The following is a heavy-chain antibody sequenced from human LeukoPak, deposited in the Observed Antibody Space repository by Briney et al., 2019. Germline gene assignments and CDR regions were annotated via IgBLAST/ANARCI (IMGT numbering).Heavy chain of an antibody. CDR3: VPQGLVRGRGFDY. V-gene: IGHV1-8*02. D-gene: IGHD6-19*01. CDR2: MNPNSGNT. CDR1: GYTFTSYG. Sequence: GASVKVSCKASGYTFTSYGISWVRQAPGQGLEWMGWMNPNSGNTGYAQKFQGRVTMTRNTSISTAYMELSSLRSEDTAVYYCVPQGLVRGRGFDYWGQGTLVTVSS. J-gene: IGHJ4*02.